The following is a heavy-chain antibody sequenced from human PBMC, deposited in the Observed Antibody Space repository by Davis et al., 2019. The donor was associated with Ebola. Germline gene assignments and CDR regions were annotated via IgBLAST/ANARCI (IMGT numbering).Heavy chain of an antibody. V-gene: IGHV1-69*13. CDR2: IIPIFGTA. Sequence: SVKVSCKASGGTFSSYTISWVRQALGQGLEWMGGIIPIFGTANYAQKFQGRVTITADESTSTAYMELSSLRSDDTAVYYCARDSLVGATAYWGQGTLVTVSS. J-gene: IGHJ4*02. D-gene: IGHD1-26*01. CDR1: GGTFSSYT. CDR3: ARDSLVGATAY.